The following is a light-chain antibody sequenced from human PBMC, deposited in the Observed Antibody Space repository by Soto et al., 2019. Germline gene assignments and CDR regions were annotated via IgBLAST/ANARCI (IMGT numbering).Light chain of an antibody. J-gene: IGKJ4*01. CDR3: RQYGRSLGFA. CDR2: GAS. V-gene: IGKV3-20*01. Sequence: EIMLTQSPGTLSLSPGERATLSCRASQSVPRSYLAWYQQKPGRALRLLIDGASTRATGIPDRFSGSGSGTDFTLTISRLEPEDFAVYYCRQYGRSLGFAFGGGTKVDI. CDR1: QSVPRSY.